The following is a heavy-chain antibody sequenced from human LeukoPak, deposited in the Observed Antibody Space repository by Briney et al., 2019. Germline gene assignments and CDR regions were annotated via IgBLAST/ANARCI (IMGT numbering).Heavy chain of an antibody. Sequence: PGGSLRLSCAASGFTFSTYGMHWVRQAPGKGLEWVAVIWYDGSNKYYADSVKGRFTISRDNSKNTLYLQMDSLRAEDTAVYYCARVGSWFAPWGQGTLVTVSS. CDR1: GFTFSTYG. J-gene: IGHJ5*02. CDR3: ARVGSWFAP. CDR2: IWYDGSNK. V-gene: IGHV3-33*01.